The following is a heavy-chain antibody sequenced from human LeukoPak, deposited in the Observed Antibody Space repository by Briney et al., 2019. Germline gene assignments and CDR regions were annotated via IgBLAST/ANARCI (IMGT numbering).Heavy chain of an antibody. Sequence: QPSETLSLTCTVSGGSISSSSYYWGWVRQAPGKGLEWVAVISYDGSNKYYADSVKGRFTISRDNSKNTLYLQMNSLRAEDTAVYYCARERANVDYSNAFDIWGQGTMVTVSS. CDR3: ARERANVDYSNAFDI. J-gene: IGHJ3*02. V-gene: IGHV3-30-3*01. CDR1: GGSISSSSYY. CDR2: ISYDGSNK. D-gene: IGHD5-12*01.